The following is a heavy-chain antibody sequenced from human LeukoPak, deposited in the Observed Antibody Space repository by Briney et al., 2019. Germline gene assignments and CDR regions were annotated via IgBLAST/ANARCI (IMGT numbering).Heavy chain of an antibody. J-gene: IGHJ4*02. V-gene: IGHV1-18*01. D-gene: IGHD2-2*01. CDR1: GYTFTSYG. CDR3: ARVGYCSSTSCFHFDY. CDR2: ISAYNGNT. Sequence: ASVKVSCKASGYTFTSYGISWVRQAPGQGLEWMRWISAYNGNTNYAQKLQGRVTMTTDTSTSTAYMELRSLRSDDTAVYYCARVGYCSSTSCFHFDYWGQGTLVTVSS.